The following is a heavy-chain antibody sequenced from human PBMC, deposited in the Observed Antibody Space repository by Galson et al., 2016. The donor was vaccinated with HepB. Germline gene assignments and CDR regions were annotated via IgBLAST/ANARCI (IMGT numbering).Heavy chain of an antibody. V-gene: IGHV4-59*01. CDR3: ARIQGPKGNWFDP. CDR1: GVSISSSY. J-gene: IGHJ5*02. CDR2: IYYTGST. Sequence: SETLSLTCTVSGVSISSSYWSWIRQPPGKGLEWIGYIYYTGSTYYNPSRKSRVTISVDTSKNQFSLKLTSVFAADTAVYYCARIQGPKGNWFDPWGQGTLVTVSS.